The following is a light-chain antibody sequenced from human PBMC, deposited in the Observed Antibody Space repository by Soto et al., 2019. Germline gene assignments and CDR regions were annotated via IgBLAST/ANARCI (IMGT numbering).Light chain of an antibody. Sequence: QSALTQPASVSGSPGESITISCTGTSSVVGTYNLVTWYQQHPGRVPKLILYEGNKRPSGVSSRFSASKSGNTASLTISGLQAEDEADYFCCSYAPSRTLLFGGGNKVTVL. V-gene: IGLV2-23*01. CDR1: SSVVGTYNL. CDR3: CSYAPSRTLL. CDR2: EGN. J-gene: IGLJ2*01.